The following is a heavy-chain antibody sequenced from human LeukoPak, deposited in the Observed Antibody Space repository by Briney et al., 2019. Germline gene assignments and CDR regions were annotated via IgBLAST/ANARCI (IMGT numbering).Heavy chain of an antibody. V-gene: IGHV1-69*05. CDR1: GYTFTGYY. Sequence: ASVKVSCKASGYTFTGYYMHWVRQAPGQGLEWMGRIIPIFGTANYAQKFQGRVTITTDESTSTAYMELSSLRSEDTAVYYCARDSGMVAYFDYWGQGTLVTVSS. CDR2: IIPIFGTA. J-gene: IGHJ4*02. D-gene: IGHD1-26*01. CDR3: ARDSGMVAYFDY.